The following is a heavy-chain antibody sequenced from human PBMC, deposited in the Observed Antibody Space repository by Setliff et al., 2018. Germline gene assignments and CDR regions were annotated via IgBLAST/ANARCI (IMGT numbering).Heavy chain of an antibody. CDR2: ISSGGST. V-gene: IGHV4-4*08. CDR3: ARNPASGAYYSSRPFHFDY. CDR1: GGSMSNYF. D-gene: IGHD3-22*01. Sequence: SETLSLTCSVAGGSMSNYFWSWVRRPPGKGLEWIGFISSGGSTIYSPSLKSRVTISVDTSKNQFSLKLTSVTAADTAIYYCARNPASGAYYSSRPFHFDYWGQGALVTVSS. J-gene: IGHJ4*02.